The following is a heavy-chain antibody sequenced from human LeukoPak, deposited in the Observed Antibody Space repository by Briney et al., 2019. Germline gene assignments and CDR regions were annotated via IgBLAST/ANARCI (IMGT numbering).Heavy chain of an antibody. Sequence: PGGSLRLSCAASGFTFSSYAMSWVRQAPGKGLEWVSALSGSGGNTYYADSVKGRFTISRDNSKNTLYLRMNSLRAEDTAVYYCARDRELGYWGQGTLVTVSS. CDR3: ARDRELGY. J-gene: IGHJ4*02. CDR1: GFTFSSYA. D-gene: IGHD3-10*01. CDR2: LSGSGGNT. V-gene: IGHV3-23*01.